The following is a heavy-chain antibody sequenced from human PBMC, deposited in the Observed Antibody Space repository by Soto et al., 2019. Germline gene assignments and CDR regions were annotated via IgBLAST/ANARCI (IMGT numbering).Heavy chain of an antibody. Sequence: SVKVSCKASGGTFSRYAISWVRQAPGQGLEWMGGITPMFGTANYAQKFQGRVTITADESTSTASLHWNSLKESDTGIYYCASISGTAAGRRGEYWGQGTQVTVSS. V-gene: IGHV1-69*13. CDR2: ITPMFGTA. CDR3: ASISGTAAGRRGEY. D-gene: IGHD6-13*01. J-gene: IGHJ4*02. CDR1: GGTFSRYA.